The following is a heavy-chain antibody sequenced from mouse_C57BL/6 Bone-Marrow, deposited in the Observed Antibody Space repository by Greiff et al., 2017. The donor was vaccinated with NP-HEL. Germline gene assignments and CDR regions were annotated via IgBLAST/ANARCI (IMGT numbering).Heavy chain of an antibody. CDR3: SREDYINLYAMDY. V-gene: IGHV1-69*01. D-gene: IGHD2-5*01. Sequence: QVQLQQPGAELVMPGASVKLSCKASGYTFTSYWMHWVKQRPGQGLEWIGEIDPSDSYTNYNQKFKGKSTLTVDKSSSTAYMQLSSLTSEDSAVYYCSREDYINLYAMDYWGQGTSVTVSS. CDR1: GYTFTSYW. J-gene: IGHJ4*01. CDR2: IDPSDSYT.